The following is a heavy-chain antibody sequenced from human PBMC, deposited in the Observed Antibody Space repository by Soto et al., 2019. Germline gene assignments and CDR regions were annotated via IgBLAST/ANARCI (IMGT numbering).Heavy chain of an antibody. CDR3: AILPPDSRYDNY. D-gene: IGHD3-9*01. CDR2: IYYSGSA. Sequence: PSETLSLTCTVSGGSISSGNYYWSWIRQPPGKGLEWIGYIYYSGSAYYNPSLKSRVSISVDMSMNQFSLRLSSVTAADTAVYYCAILPPDSRYDNYWGQGTLVTVSS. CDR1: GGSISSGNYY. J-gene: IGHJ4*02. V-gene: IGHV4-30-4*01.